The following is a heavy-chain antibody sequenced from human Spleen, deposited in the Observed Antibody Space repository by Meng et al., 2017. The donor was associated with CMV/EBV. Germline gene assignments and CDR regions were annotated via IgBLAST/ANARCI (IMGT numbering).Heavy chain of an antibody. Sequence: LTCTVSGGSVNSRRHYWSWMRQPPGKGLEWIGLIYYSGRTTYNSALKSRVTISIDTSKNQFSLKVSYVTVADTGVYYCARGSNGWFDPWGQGTLVTVSS. V-gene: IGHV4-61*01. CDR3: ARGSNGWFDP. J-gene: IGHJ5*02. CDR1: GGSVNSRRHY. CDR2: IYYSGRT.